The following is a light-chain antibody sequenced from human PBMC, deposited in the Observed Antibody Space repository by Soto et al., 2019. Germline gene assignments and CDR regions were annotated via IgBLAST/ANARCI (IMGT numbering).Light chain of an antibody. CDR2: EVS. Sequence: QSVLTQPASVSGSPGQSITISCTGTSSDVGGYAYVSWYQQYPGKAPKLVISEVSNRPSGVSNRFSGSKSGNTASLTISGLQAEDEADYYCSSYTSSSRYVFGTGTKLTVL. V-gene: IGLV2-14*01. CDR3: SSYTSSSRYV. J-gene: IGLJ1*01. CDR1: SSDVGGYAY.